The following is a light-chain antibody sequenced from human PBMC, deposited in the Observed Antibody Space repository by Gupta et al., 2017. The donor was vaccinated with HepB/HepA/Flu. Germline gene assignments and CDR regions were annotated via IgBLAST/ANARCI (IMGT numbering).Light chain of an antibody. CDR2: YDS. CDR3: QVWDSSSDHVV. Sequence: SYVLTQPPSVSLAPGETARLSCGGNNIGSKSVPRYHQKPGQAPVLVIYYDSDRPSGIPVRFSGSNSGNTATLTISRVEAGDKADYYCQVWDSSSDHVVFGGGTKLTVL. CDR1: NIGSKS. J-gene: IGLJ2*01. V-gene: IGLV3-21*04.